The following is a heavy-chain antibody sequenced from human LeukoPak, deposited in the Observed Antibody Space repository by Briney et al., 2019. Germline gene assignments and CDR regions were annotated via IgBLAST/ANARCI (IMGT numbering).Heavy chain of an antibody. J-gene: IGHJ3*02. D-gene: IGHD5-24*01. CDR3: ARWGRDLDAFDI. CDR1: GFTVNSYY. Sequence: GGSLRLSCAASGFTVNSYYIIWVRQAPGKGLEWVSVIYSGGSTYYADSVKGRFTISRDNSKNTLYLQMNSLRAEDTAVYYCARWGRDLDAFDIWGQGTMVTVSS. CDR2: IYSGGST. V-gene: IGHV3-66*01.